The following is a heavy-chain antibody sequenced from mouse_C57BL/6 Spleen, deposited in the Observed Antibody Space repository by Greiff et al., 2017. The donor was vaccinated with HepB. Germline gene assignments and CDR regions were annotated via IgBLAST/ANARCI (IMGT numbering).Heavy chain of an antibody. CDR2: IYPGDGDT. Sequence: VHLVESGPELVKPGASVKISCKASGYAFSSSWMNWVKQRPGKGLEWIGRIYPGDGDTNYNGKFKGKATLTADKSSSTAYMQLGSLSSEDSAVYFCARGGYYGSSYDWYFDVWGTGTTVTVSS. D-gene: IGHD1-1*01. V-gene: IGHV1-82*01. CDR1: GYAFSSSW. J-gene: IGHJ1*03. CDR3: ARGGYYGSSYDWYFDV.